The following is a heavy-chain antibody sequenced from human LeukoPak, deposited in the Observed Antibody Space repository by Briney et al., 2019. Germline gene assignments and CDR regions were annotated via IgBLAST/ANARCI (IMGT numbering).Heavy chain of an antibody. CDR1: GYTFTSYD. CDR2: FDPGDGAI. V-gene: IGHV1-24*01. J-gene: IGHJ4*02. Sequence: ASVKVSCKASGYTFTSYDINWVRQATGQGLEWMGGFDPGDGAIVYAQRFQGRVTMTEDTSTDTAYMELSSLKSEDTAVYYCAAGGFYDLLPYWGQGTLVTVSS. D-gene: IGHD3-9*01. CDR3: AAGGFYDLLPY.